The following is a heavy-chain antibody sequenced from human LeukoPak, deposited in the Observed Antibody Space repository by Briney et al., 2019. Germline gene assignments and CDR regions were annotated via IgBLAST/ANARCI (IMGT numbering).Heavy chain of an antibody. J-gene: IGHJ6*03. CDR3: ARMLDTAMANLYYYYYHYMDV. V-gene: IGHV3-21*01. D-gene: IGHD5-18*01. Sequence: TGGSLRLSCAASGFTFSSYSMNWVRQAPGKGLEWVSSISSSSSYIYYADSVKGRFTISRDNAKNSLYLQMNSLRAEDTAVYYCARMLDTAMANLYYYYYHYMDVWGKGTTVTVSS. CDR2: ISSSSSYI. CDR1: GFTFSSYS.